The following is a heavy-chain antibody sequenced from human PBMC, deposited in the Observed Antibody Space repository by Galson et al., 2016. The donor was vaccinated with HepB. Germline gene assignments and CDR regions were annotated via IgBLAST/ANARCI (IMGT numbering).Heavy chain of an antibody. J-gene: IGHJ6*02. CDR3: AKGASNSGYRLGIDV. V-gene: IGHV3-30*18. CDR1: GFTFRSYG. D-gene: IGHD4-11*01. CDR2: ISHDGTNK. Sequence: SLRLSCAASGFTFRSYGMHWVRQAPGKGLEWVAVISHDGTNKYYTDSVKGRFTISRDSPKNTLYLQMNSLRAEDTAVYYCAKGASNSGYRLGIDVWGQGTTVTVSS.